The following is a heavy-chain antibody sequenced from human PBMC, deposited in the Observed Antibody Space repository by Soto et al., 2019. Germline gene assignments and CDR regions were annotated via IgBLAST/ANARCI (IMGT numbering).Heavy chain of an antibody. V-gene: IGHV3-30*18. CDR3: AKTSTDIVVVVAASLTGYFQH. J-gene: IGHJ1*01. CDR2: ISYDGSNK. Sequence: GGSLRLSCAASGFTFSSYGMHWVRQAPGKGLEWVAVISYDGSNKYYADSVKGRFTISRDNSKNTLYLQMNSLRAEDTAVYYCAKTSTDIVVVVAASLTGYFQHWGQGT. CDR1: GFTFSSYG. D-gene: IGHD2-15*01.